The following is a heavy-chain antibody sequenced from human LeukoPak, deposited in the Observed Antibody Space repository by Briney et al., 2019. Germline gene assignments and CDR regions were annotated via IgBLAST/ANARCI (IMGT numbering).Heavy chain of an antibody. CDR1: GGTFSSYA. D-gene: IGHD3-10*01. CDR3: ARENGSGSYYKVEFDY. J-gene: IGHJ4*02. V-gene: IGHV1-69*04. Sequence: SVKVSCKASGGTFSSYAISWVRQAPGQGLEWMGRIIPILGIANYAQKFQGRVTITADKSTSTAYMELSSLRSEDTAVYYCARENGSGSYYKVEFDYWGQGTLVTVSS. CDR2: IIPILGIA.